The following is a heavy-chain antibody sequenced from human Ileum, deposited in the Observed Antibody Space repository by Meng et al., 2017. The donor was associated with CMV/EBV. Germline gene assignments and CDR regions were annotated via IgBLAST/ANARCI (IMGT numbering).Heavy chain of an antibody. Sequence: LQSSGPGLVEPWETLSSPFTVPCHSISRCEYCWGWIRQPPEGLEWVASITYSGTTYYNPSLKSRVTMSVDTYKNQFSLKPNSVTAADTAVYYCVRASITMIDYWGQGTLVTVSS. J-gene: IGHJ4*02. V-gene: IGHV4-39*07. D-gene: IGHD3-22*01. CDR3: VRASITMIDY. CDR1: CHSISRCEYC. CDR2: ITYSGTT.